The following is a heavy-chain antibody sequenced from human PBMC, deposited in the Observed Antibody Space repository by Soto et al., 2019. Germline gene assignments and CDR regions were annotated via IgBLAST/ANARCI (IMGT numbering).Heavy chain of an antibody. Sequence: QVQLVQSGAEVKKPGSSVKVSCKASGGTFSSYAISWVRQAPGQGLEWMGGIIPIFGTANYAQKFQGRVTITADESTSTDYMELSSLRSEDTAVYYCARGPISPNSSSSGCTSWGQGTLVTVSS. D-gene: IGHD6-6*01. CDR2: IIPIFGTA. CDR3: ARGPISPNSSSSGCTS. J-gene: IGHJ5*02. V-gene: IGHV1-69*12. CDR1: GGTFSSYA.